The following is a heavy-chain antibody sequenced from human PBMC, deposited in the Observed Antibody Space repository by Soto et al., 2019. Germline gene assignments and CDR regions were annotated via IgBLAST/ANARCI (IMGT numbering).Heavy chain of an antibody. CDR2: IKQDGSEK. V-gene: IGHV3-7*04. CDR1: GFTLSSYW. CDR3: ARGDGSDDAFDI. Sequence: EVQLVESGGGLVQPGGSLRLSCAASGFTLSSYWMSWVRQAPGKGLEWVANIKQDGSEKYYVDSVKGRFTISRDNAKNSLYLQMNSLRAEDTAVYYCARGDGSDDAFDIWGQGTMVTVSS. J-gene: IGHJ3*02.